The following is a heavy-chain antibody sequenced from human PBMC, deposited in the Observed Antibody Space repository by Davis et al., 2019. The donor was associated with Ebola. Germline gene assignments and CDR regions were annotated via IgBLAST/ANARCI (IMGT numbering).Heavy chain of an antibody. J-gene: IGHJ2*01. Sequence: GESLKISCAASGFTFNSYWMSWVRQAPGKGLEWVANIKQDGSEKYYVDSVKGRFTISRDNAKNSLYLQMNSLRAEDAAVYYCARDLREIVVAWGYFDLWGRGTLVTVSS. CDR3: ARDLREIVVAWGYFDL. V-gene: IGHV3-7*01. CDR2: IKQDGSEK. CDR1: GFTFNSYW. D-gene: IGHD3-22*01.